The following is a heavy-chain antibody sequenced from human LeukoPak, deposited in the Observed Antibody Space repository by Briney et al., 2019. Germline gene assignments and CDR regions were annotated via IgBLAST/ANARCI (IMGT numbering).Heavy chain of an antibody. D-gene: IGHD5-12*01. V-gene: IGHV3-33*03. J-gene: IGHJ4*02. Sequence: GGSLRLSCAASGFTFSSYGMHWVRQAPGKGLEWVAVIWYDGSNKYYADSVKGRFTISRDNAKNSLYLQMNSLRAEDTALYYCAKDLRTRVDSSEYYFDYWGQGTLVTVSS. CDR1: GFTFSSYG. CDR2: IWYDGSNK. CDR3: AKDLRTRVDSSEYYFDY.